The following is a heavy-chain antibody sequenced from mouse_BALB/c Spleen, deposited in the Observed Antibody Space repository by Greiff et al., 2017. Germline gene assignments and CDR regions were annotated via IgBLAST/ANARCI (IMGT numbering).Heavy chain of an antibody. J-gene: IGHJ1*01. CDR2: ISYDGSN. V-gene: IGHV3-6*02. CDR1: GYSITSGYY. CDR3: ARFLVGSYWYFDV. D-gene: IGHD2-10*02. Sequence: EVKLQESGPGLVKPSQSLSLTCSVTGYSITSGYYWNWIRQFPGNKLEWMGYISYDGSNNYNPSLKNRISITRDTSKNQFFLKLNSVTTEDTATYYCARFLVGSYWYFDVWGAGTTVTVSS.